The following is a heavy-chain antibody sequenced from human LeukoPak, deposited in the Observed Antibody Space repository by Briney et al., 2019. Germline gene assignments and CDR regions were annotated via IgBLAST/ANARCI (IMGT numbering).Heavy chain of an antibody. V-gene: IGHV3-23*01. CDR2: ISGGGDRI. CDR3: ARAVGVAAVAPLDL. Sequence: GGSLRLSCVASGFTFSSYAMSWVRQAPGKGLEWVSAISGGGDRIFYADAVKGRFTISRDNSKNTVYLQMNSLRVEDTAVYYCARAVGVAAVAPLDLWGRGTLVTVSS. J-gene: IGHJ2*01. D-gene: IGHD6-13*01. CDR1: GFTFSSYA.